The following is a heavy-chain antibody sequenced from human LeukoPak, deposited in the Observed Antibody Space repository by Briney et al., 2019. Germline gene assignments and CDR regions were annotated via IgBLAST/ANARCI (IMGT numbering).Heavy chain of an antibody. CDR2: IWSDGSNH. CDR1: KFTFRHYG. J-gene: IGHJ4*02. V-gene: IGHV3-33*01. Sequence: PGGSLRLSCPASKFTFRHYGMQWVRQAPGKGLQWVAVIWSDGSNHYYADSVKGRFTISRYNSNNMVYLQMNSLRVDDTGVYYCARDAQRGFDYSNSLAYCGQGVLVTVSS. CDR3: ARDAQRGFDYSNSLAY. D-gene: IGHD4-11*01.